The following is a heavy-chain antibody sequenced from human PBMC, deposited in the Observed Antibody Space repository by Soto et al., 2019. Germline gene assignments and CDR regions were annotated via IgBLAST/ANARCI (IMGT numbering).Heavy chain of an antibody. CDR1: GFTFRSYW. CDR3: ARDGGRFGELPDY. Sequence: EVQLVESGGGLVQRGGSLRLYCAASGFTFRSYWMTWVRQAPGKGLEWVANINQDGSEKYYVDSVKGRFTISRDNAQNSLYLQMNSLRVEDTAVYYCARDGGRFGELPDYWGQGSLVTVSS. D-gene: IGHD3-10*01. CDR2: INQDGSEK. J-gene: IGHJ4*02. V-gene: IGHV3-7*01.